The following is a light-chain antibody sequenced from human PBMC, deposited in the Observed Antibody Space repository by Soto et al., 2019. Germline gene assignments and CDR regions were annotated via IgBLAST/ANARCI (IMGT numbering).Light chain of an antibody. CDR2: GAS. CDR1: QSVSSSY. Sequence: EIVLTQSPGTLSLSPGERATLSCRASQSVSSSYLAWYQQKPGQAPRLLIYGASSRATGIPDRFRGSGSGTEFTLTIRRLEPEDFGVYYCQQYGSSPMYTFGQGTKLEIK. CDR3: QQYGSSPMYT. J-gene: IGKJ2*01. V-gene: IGKV3-20*01.